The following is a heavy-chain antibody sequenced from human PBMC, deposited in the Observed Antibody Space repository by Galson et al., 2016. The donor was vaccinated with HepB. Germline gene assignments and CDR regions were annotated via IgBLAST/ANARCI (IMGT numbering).Heavy chain of an antibody. V-gene: IGHV4-59*11. CDR3: ARQVVPGLFDQ. CDR2: IYYSGCT. Sequence: QVQLQESGPGLVKPSETLSLTCTVSGGSISGHHWSWIRQPPGKGLEWIGYIYYSGCTNYNPSLKSRVTMSVDTSKNQFSLKLSSMTAADTAMYYCARQVVPGLFDQWGQGTLVTVSS. J-gene: IGHJ4*02. CDR1: GGSISGHH. D-gene: IGHD2-21*02.